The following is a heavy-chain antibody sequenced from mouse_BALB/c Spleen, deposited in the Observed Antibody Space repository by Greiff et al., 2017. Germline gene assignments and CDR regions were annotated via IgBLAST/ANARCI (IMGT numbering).Heavy chain of an antibody. CDR2: ISYSGST. J-gene: IGHJ2*01. D-gene: IGHD2-2*01. Sequence: VQLQQSGPGLVKPSQSLSLTCTVSGYSFTSYYAWNWIRQSPGNKLEWMGYISYSGSTSYNPSLKSRISITRDTSKNQFFLQLNSVTTEDTATYYCAGIYYGYLYYFDYWGQGTTLTVSS. CDR1: GYSFTSYYA. V-gene: IGHV3-2*02. CDR3: AGIYYGYLYYFDY.